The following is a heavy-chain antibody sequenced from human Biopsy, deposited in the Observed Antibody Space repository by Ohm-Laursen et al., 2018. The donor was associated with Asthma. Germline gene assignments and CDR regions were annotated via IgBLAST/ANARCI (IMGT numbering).Heavy chain of an antibody. CDR1: GFTFSTYG. CDR2: ISYDGFNK. D-gene: IGHD1-7*01. V-gene: IGHV3-30*03. J-gene: IGHJ4*02. Sequence: SLRLSCAASGFTFSTYGMHWVRQAPGKGLEWVAAISYDGFNKDYGDSVKGRFTISRDNSKNTLYLQMNSLTPDDTAVYFCARDSLGISGTMYWYDWWGQGTLVTVSS. CDR3: ARDSLGISGTMYWYDW.